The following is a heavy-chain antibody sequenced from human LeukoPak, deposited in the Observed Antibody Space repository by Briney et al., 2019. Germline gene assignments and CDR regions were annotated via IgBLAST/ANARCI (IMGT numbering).Heavy chain of an antibody. J-gene: IGHJ3*02. CDR1: GGSISSYY. CDR3: ARVHYYDSSGYYRDLSDAFDI. CDR2: IYYSGST. Sequence: SETLSLTCTVSGGSISSYYWSWIRQPPGKGLEWIGYIYYSGSTNYNPSLKSRVTISVGTSKNQFSLKLSSVTAADTAVYYCARVHYYDSSGYYRDLSDAFDIWGQGTMVTVSS. V-gene: IGHV4-59*08. D-gene: IGHD3-22*01.